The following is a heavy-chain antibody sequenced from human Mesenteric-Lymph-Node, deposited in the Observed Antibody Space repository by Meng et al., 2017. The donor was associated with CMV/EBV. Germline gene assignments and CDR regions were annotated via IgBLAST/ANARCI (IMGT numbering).Heavy chain of an antibody. CDR1: GDSISNSTYY. J-gene: IGHJ4*02. CDR3: ARRGNYDSDYSEY. V-gene: IGHV4-39*01. CDR2: VHHSGTT. D-gene: IGHD3-22*01. Sequence: QLQWQEPGPGLVKPSETLSLSCIVSGDSISNSTYYWTWIRQPPGKGLEWIGSVHHSGTTYYNPSLKGRLTISVDTSANLFSLRLTTVTAADTATYYCARRGNYDSDYSEYWGQGTLVTVSS.